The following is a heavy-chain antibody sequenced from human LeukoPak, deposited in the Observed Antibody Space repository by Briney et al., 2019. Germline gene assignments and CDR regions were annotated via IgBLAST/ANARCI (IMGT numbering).Heavy chain of an antibody. Sequence: ASVKVSCKASGYTFTSYAMHWVRQAPGQRLEWMGWINPNSGGTNYAQKFQGWVTMTRDTSISTAYMELSRLRSDDTAVYYCARGIAAAENWFDPWGQGTLVTVSS. CDR1: GYTFTSYA. V-gene: IGHV1-2*04. J-gene: IGHJ5*02. D-gene: IGHD6-13*01. CDR3: ARGIAAAENWFDP. CDR2: INPNSGGT.